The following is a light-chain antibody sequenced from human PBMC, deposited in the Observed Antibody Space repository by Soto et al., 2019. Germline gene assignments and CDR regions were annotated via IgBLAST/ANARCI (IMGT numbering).Light chain of an antibody. CDR3: QQSYSTPIT. Sequence: DIQMTQSPSSLSASVGDRVSITGGASQGISTYLNWYQQKPGKAPKVVIYDASSLESGVPSRFSGSGSGTEFTLTISSLQPDDFATYYCQQSYSTPITFGQGTRLEI. V-gene: IGKV1-39*01. J-gene: IGKJ5*01. CDR1: QGISTY. CDR2: DAS.